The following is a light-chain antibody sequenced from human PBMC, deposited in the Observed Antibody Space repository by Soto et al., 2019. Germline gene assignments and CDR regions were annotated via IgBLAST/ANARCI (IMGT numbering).Light chain of an antibody. CDR2: GAS. Sequence: EIVLTQSTGTLSLSPGERATLSCRASQSVSSSYLAWYQQKPGQAPRLLIYGASSRATGIPDRFSGSGSGTDFTLTISRLEPEDFAVYYCQQYDNSPITFGQRTRLEI. V-gene: IGKV3-20*01. J-gene: IGKJ5*01. CDR1: QSVSSSY. CDR3: QQYDNSPIT.